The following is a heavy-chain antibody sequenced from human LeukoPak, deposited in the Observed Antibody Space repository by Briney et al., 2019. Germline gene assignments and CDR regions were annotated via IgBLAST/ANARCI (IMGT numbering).Heavy chain of an antibody. CDR3: AGGSIAAAGTIL. V-gene: IGHV4-4*07. D-gene: IGHD6-13*01. J-gene: IGHJ4*02. CDR2: IYTSGST. Sequence: PSETQSLTCTVSGGSISSYYWSWIRQPAGKGLEWIGRIYTSGSTNYNPSLKSRVTMSVDTSKNQFSLKLSSVTAADTAVYCCAGGSIAAAGTILWGQGTLVTVSS. CDR1: GGSISSYY.